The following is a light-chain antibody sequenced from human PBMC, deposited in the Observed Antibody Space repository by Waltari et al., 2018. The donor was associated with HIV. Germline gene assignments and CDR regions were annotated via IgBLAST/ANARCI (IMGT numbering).Light chain of an antibody. V-gene: IGLV6-57*01. Sequence: FILTQPHSVSESPGKTVTISCTRSSGSIATNYVQWYQQRPGSSLTTVIFEDEQRPSGVHDRFSGSIDSATSAASITIAGRKGEDEADYYCQSYDSTNVVFGGGTQLTVL. CDR1: SGSIATNY. CDR2: EDE. J-gene: IGLJ7*01. CDR3: QSYDSTNVV.